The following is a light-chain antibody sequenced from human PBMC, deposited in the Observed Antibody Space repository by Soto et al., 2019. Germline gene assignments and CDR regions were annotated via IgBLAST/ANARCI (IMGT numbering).Light chain of an antibody. Sequence: QSVLTQPASVSGSPGQSITISCTGTSSDVGGHNYVSWYQQHPGKAPKLMIYDVSNRPSGVSNRFSGSKSGNTASLTISGHQAEDEADYYCSSYTSSSTVVFGGGTKLTVL. J-gene: IGLJ2*01. CDR2: DVS. V-gene: IGLV2-14*01. CDR3: SSYTSSSTVV. CDR1: SSDVGGHNY.